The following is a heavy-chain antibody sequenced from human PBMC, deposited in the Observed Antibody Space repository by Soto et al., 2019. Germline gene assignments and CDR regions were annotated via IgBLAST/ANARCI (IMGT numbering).Heavy chain of an antibody. CDR3: VKDRSSRDWYGYFDC. J-gene: IGHJ4*02. CDR2: ISDSGDNT. D-gene: IGHD6-19*01. Sequence: GGSLRLSCAASGFTFSTYAMSWVRQDPGKGLEWVSAISDSGDNTYYADSLKGRFTISRDNSKNTLYLQINSLRAEDTAVYYCVKDRSSRDWYGYFDCWGQGTLVTVSS. V-gene: IGHV3-23*01. CDR1: GFTFSTYA.